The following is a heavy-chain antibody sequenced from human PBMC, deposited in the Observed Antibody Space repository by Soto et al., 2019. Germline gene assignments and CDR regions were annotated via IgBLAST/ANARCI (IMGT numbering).Heavy chain of an antibody. V-gene: IGHV4-34*01. CDR1: GGSFSGYY. CDR3: ARDNPWYSSSWYDY. D-gene: IGHD6-13*01. CDR2: INHSGST. Sequence: SETLSLTCAVYGGSFSGYYWSWIRQPPGKGLEWIGEINHSGSTNYNPSLKSRVTISVDTSKNQFSLKLSSVTAADTAVYYCARDNPWYSSSWYDYWGQGTLVTVSS. J-gene: IGHJ4*02.